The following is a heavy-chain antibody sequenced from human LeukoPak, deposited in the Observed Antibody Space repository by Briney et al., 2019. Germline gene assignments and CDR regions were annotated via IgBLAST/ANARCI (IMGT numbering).Heavy chain of an antibody. V-gene: IGHV3-74*01. J-gene: IGHJ6*02. CDR3: ARAPYYNGMDV. CDR1: GFTFSSYW. CDR2: INEDGSRT. Sequence: PGGSLRLSCAASGFTFSSYWMHWVRQAPGKGLVWVSHINEDGSRTDYADSVKGRFTMSRDNAKNTLYLQMNSLRGEDTAVCYCARAPYYNGMDVWGQGTTVTVSS.